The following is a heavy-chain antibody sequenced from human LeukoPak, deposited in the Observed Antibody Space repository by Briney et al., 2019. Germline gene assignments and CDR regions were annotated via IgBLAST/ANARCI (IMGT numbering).Heavy chain of an antibody. CDR1: GGTFSSYA. Sequence: SVKVSCKASGGTFSSYAISWVRQAPGQGLEWMGGIIPIFGTANYAQKFQGRVTITADESTSTAYMELSSLRSEDTAVYYCARRYCSSTSCYKSLEDYWGQGTLATVSS. D-gene: IGHD2-2*02. J-gene: IGHJ4*02. CDR2: IIPIFGTA. CDR3: ARRYCSSTSCYKSLEDY. V-gene: IGHV1-69*01.